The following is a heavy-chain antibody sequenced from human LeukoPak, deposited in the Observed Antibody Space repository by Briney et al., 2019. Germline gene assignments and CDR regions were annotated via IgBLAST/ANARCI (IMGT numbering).Heavy chain of an antibody. CDR1: GGSISSGSYY. V-gene: IGHV4-61*02. CDR2: IYTSGST. CDR3: ARLVVRGMNLDY. Sequence: SETLSLTCTVSGGSISSGSYYWSWIRQPAGTGLEWIGRIYTSGSTNYNPSLKSRVTISVDTSKNQFSLKLSSVTAADTAVYYCARLVVRGMNLDYWGQGTLVTVSS. J-gene: IGHJ4*02. D-gene: IGHD3-10*01.